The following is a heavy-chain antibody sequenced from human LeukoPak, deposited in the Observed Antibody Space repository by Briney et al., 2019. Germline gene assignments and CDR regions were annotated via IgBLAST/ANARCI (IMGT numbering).Heavy chain of an antibody. J-gene: IGHJ4*02. D-gene: IGHD3-16*02. Sequence: SETLSLTCTVSGGSFSSYYWSWIRQPPGKGLEWIGYIYYSGSTDYNPSLKSRVTMSLDTSKNQFSLNLSSVTAADTAVYYCARAVITFGGVVAKGFDYWGQGTLVTVSS. CDR3: ARAVITFGGVVAKGFDY. CDR1: GGSFSSYY. V-gene: IGHV4-59*01. CDR2: IYYSGST.